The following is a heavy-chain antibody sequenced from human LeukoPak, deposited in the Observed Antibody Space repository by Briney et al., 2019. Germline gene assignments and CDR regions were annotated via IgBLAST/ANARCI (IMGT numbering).Heavy chain of an antibody. CDR1: GFTISSNY. J-gene: IGHJ4*02. CDR3: ARDIGH. V-gene: IGHV3-53*01. D-gene: IGHD3/OR15-3a*01. CDR2: IYTGGST. Sequence: GGSLRLSCAASGFTISSNYMSWVRQAPGKGLEWVSVIYTGGSTNYADSVKGRFTISRDNSKNTLYLQMNSLRADDTAVYYCARDIGHWGQGTLVAVSS.